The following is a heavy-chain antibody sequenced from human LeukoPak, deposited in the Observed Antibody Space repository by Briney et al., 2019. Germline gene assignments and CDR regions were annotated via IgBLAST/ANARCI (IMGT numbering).Heavy chain of an antibody. CDR2: SSYDGTIE. J-gene: IGHJ4*02. V-gene: IGHV3-30*04. Sequence: SLRLSCAASGFTFSKYAMDWVRQAPGKGLEWVAVSSYDGTIEYYADSVKGRFTISRDNSKNTLYLQMSSLRAEDTVVYYCATAGGQLIHGFGYFEYWGQGTLVTVSS. CDR1: GFTFSKYA. CDR3: ATAGGQLIHGFGYFEY. D-gene: IGHD1-1*01.